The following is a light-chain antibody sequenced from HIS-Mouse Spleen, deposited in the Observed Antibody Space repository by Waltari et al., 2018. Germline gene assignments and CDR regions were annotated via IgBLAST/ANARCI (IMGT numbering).Light chain of an antibody. CDR1: SSDVGSYNL. CDR2: EGS. J-gene: IGLJ3*02. Sequence: QSALTQPASVSGSPGQSITISCTGTSSDVGSYNLVSWYQQHPGKAPKRMIYEGSKRPSGVSNRFSCSKSGTTASLTISGLQAEDEADYYCCSYAGSSTWVFGGGTKLTVL. CDR3: CSYAGSSTWV. V-gene: IGLV2-23*01.